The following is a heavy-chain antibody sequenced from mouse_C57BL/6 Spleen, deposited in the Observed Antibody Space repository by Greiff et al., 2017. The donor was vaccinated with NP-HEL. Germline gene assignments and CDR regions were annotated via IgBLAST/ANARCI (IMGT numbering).Heavy chain of an antibody. CDR2: INPNNGGT. CDR3: ARWSYGSGGAMDY. J-gene: IGHJ4*01. D-gene: IGHD1-1*01. V-gene: IGHV1-26*01. Sequence: EVQLQQSGPELVKPGASVKISCKASGYTFTDYYMNWVKQSHGKSLEWIGDINPNNGGTSYNQKFKGKATLTVDKSSSTAYMELRSLTSEDSAVYYCARWSYGSGGAMDYWGQGTSVTVSS. CDR1: GYTFTDYY.